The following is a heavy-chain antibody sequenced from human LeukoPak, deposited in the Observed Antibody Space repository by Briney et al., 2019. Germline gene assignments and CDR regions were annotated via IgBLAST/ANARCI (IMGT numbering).Heavy chain of an antibody. CDR3: ARRAVRNGGNSVGFDP. CDR2: IYHSGST. Sequence: SETLSLTCTVSGYSISSGYYWGWIRQSPGKGREWIGSIYHSGSTYYNPSLQSRITISVDTSKNPFSLKLSSVTAADTAVYYCARRAVRNGGNSVGFDPWGQGTLVTVSS. CDR1: GYSISSGYY. J-gene: IGHJ5*02. D-gene: IGHD4-23*01. V-gene: IGHV4-38-2*02.